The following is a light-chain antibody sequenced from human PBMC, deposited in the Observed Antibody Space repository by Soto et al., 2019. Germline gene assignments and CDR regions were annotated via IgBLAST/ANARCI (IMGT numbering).Light chain of an antibody. CDR2: KAS. CDR1: QSVSSW. Sequence: DIQMTQSPSTLSAALGDRVTITCRASQSVSSWLAWYQQKPGKAPKLLIYKASSLESRVPPRFSGSGSGTEFTLTISSLQPEDFATYYCQEYHSYSFGQGTKLELK. V-gene: IGKV1-5*03. CDR3: QEYHSYS. J-gene: IGKJ2*01.